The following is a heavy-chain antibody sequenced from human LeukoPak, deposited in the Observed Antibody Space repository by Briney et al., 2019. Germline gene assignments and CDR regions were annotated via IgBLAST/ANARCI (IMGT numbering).Heavy chain of an antibody. D-gene: IGHD6-13*01. CDR2: MRSSDNTI. Sequence: GGSLRLSCAASGFTFSTYSMNWVRQAPGKGLEWVSYMRSSDNTIYYADSVRGRFTISRDDAKKSVHLQMNSLRDEDTAMYYCARDSSWGFDYWGLGTLVTVSS. CDR3: ARDSSWGFDY. CDR1: GFTFSTYS. V-gene: IGHV3-48*02. J-gene: IGHJ4*02.